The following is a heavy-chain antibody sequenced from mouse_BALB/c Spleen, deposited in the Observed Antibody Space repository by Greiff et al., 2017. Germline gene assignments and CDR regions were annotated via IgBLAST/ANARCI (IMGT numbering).Heavy chain of an antibody. CDR2: INPSTGYT. J-gene: IGHJ2*01. V-gene: IGHV1-7*01. Sequence: QVQLQQSGAELAKPGASVKMSCKASGYTFTSYWMHWVKQRPGQGLEWIGYINPSTGYTEYNQKFKDKATLTADKSSSTAYMQLSSLTSEDSAVYYCARFSIYYGLFDYWGQGTTLTVSS. CDR3: ARFSIYYGLFDY. D-gene: IGHD2-1*01. CDR1: GYTFTSYW.